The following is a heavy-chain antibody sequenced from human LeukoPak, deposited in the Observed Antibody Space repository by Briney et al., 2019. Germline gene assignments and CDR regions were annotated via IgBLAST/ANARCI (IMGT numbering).Heavy chain of an antibody. CDR2: ISYDGSNK. CDR1: GFTFSSYG. J-gene: IGHJ4*02. D-gene: IGHD3-22*01. V-gene: IGHV3-30*03. CDR3: AREVSEGFDF. Sequence: GSLRLSCAASGFTFSSYGMHWVRQAPGKGLEWVAVISYDGSNKYYADSVKGRFAISRDNAKNSLYLQMNSLRAEDTALYYCAREVSEGFDFWGQGTLVTVSS.